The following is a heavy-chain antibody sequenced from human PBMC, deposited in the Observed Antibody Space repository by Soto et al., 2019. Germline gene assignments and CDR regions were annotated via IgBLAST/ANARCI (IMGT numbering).Heavy chain of an antibody. V-gene: IGHV2-70*04. D-gene: IGHD6-13*01. CDR2: IDWDDDK. Sequence: SGPTLVNPTQTLTLTCTFSGFSLSTSGMRVSWIRQPPGKALEWPARIDWDDDKLYSTSLKTRLTISKDTSKNQVVLTMTNMDPVDTATYYCARSIVAAGNRWFDPWGQGTLVTAPQ. CDR1: GFSLSTSGMR. CDR3: ARSIVAAGNRWFDP. J-gene: IGHJ5*02.